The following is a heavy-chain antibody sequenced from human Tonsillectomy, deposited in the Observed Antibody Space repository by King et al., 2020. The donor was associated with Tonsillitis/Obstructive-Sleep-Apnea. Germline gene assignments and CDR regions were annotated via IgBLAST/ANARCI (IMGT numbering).Heavy chain of an antibody. V-gene: IGHV4-31*03. D-gene: IGHD4-23*01. CDR3: ARVPRNSYFDY. J-gene: IGHJ4*02. Sequence: QLQESGPGLVKPSQTLSLTCTVSSGSVSSGDYYWSWIRQHPGKGLEWIGYIFYSGSTYYNPSLKSRVTISVDKSKNQFSLKLSSVTAADTAVYYCARVPRNSYFDYWGQGTLVTVSS. CDR1: SGSVSSGDYY. CDR2: IFYSGST.